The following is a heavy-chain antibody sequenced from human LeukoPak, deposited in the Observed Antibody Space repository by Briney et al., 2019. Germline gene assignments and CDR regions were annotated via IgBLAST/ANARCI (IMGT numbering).Heavy chain of an antibody. CDR3: ARGVRNQLLSEY. V-gene: IGHV1-8*01. CDR1: GYTFSAYD. D-gene: IGHD2-2*01. J-gene: IGHJ4*02. CDR2: MNPNGGNI. Sequence: ASVKVSCKTSGYTFSAYDVTWVRQAPGQGLEWMGWMNPNGGNIGSAQKFWGRVTMTSNASISSAYMELHRLTSEDTAVYYCARGVRNQLLSEYWGKGTLITVSS.